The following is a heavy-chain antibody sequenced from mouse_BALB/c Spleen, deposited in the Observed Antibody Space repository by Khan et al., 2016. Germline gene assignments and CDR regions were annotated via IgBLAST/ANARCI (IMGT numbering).Heavy chain of an antibody. CDR3: ATTVVAGAWFAY. V-gene: IGHV9-3-1*01. Sequence: QLVQSGPELKKPGETVKISCKASGYTFTNYGMNWVKQAPGKGLKWMGWINTYTGEPTYADDFKGRFAFSLETSASTAYLQITNLKHEDTATYFCATTVVAGAWFAYWGQGTLVTVSA. CDR1: GYTFTNYG. CDR2: INTYTGEP. J-gene: IGHJ3*01. D-gene: IGHD1-1*01.